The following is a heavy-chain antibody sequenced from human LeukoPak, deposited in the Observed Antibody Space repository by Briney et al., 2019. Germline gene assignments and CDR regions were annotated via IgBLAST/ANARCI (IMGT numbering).Heavy chain of an antibody. Sequence: GGSLRLSCAASGFTLSNFAMSWARQVPGKGLEWVSGISGSGGSTYYADSVKGRFTISRDNSKNTLYLQMNSLRAEDTAVYYCAKKVVVGATSPYSDFQDWGQGTLVTVSS. CDR2: ISGSGGST. J-gene: IGHJ1*01. D-gene: IGHD1-26*01. CDR3: AKKVVVGATSPYSDFQD. CDR1: GFTLSNFA. V-gene: IGHV3-23*01.